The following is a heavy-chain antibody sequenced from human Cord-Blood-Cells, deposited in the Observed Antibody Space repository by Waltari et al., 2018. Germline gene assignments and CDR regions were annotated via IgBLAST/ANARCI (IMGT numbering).Heavy chain of an antibody. CDR2: IYYSGST. Sequence: QLQLQESGPGLVKPSETLSLTCTVSGGSISSSSYYWGWIRQPPGKGLEWIGSIYYSGSTYYNPSLKSRVTISVDTSKNQFSLKLSSVTAADTAVYYCARSDYTDYYYYMDVWGKGTTVTVSS. D-gene: IGHD3-10*01. CDR3: ARSDYTDYYYYMDV. CDR1: GGSISSSSYY. V-gene: IGHV4-39*01. J-gene: IGHJ6*03.